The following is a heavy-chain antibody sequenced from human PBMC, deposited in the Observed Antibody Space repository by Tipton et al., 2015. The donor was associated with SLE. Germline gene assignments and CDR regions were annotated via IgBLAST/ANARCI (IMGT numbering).Heavy chain of an antibody. D-gene: IGHD3-22*01. Sequence: TLSLTCTVSGDSISSSAYYWGWVRQPPGKGLEWIGTIFYSGSTYYNPSLESRVTISVDTSKNQFSLKLSSVTAADTAVYYCARASTPNSYDCSGFYLSFYLDYWGQGTQVTVSS. J-gene: IGHJ4*02. CDR2: IFYSGST. CDR1: GDSISSSAYY. CDR3: ARASTPNSYDCSGFYLSFYLDY. V-gene: IGHV4-39*07.